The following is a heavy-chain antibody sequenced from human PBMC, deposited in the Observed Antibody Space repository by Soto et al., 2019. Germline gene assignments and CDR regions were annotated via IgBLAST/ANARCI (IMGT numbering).Heavy chain of an antibody. CDR2: IYYSGST. J-gene: IGHJ6*02. CDR3: ARERVVVVVAATLYYGMDV. Sequence: SETLSLTCTVSGGSISSGGYYWSWIRQHPGKGLEWIGYIYYSGSTYYNPSLKSRVTISVDTSKSQFSLKLSSVTAADTAVYYCARERVVVVVAATLYYGMDVWGQGTTVTVSS. V-gene: IGHV4-31*03. D-gene: IGHD2-15*01. CDR1: GGSISSGGYY.